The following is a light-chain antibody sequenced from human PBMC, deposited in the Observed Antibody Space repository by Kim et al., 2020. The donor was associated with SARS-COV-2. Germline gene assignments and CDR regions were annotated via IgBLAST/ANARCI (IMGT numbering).Light chain of an antibody. Sequence: VSPGENATLPCRASQSVGSNLAWYLQKPGQTPRLIIFGASTRAAGIPARFSGSGSGTEFTLTITSLQSEDFAVYYCQQYDHWPKTFGQGTKVDIK. CDR3: QQYDHWPKT. CDR1: QSVGSN. CDR2: GAS. J-gene: IGKJ1*01. V-gene: IGKV3-15*01.